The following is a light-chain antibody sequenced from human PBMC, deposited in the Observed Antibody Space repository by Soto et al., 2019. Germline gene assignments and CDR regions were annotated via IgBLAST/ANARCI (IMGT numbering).Light chain of an antibody. CDR1: QSVSSN. V-gene: IGKV3-15*01. Sequence: EIVMTQSPATLSVSPGERATLSCRASQSVSSNLAWYQQKPGQAPRLLIYGASTRATGIPARFGGSGSGTEFTLTISSLQTEDCAVYYCQQYNNWPFTFGPGTKVDIK. CDR3: QQYNNWPFT. J-gene: IGKJ3*01. CDR2: GAS.